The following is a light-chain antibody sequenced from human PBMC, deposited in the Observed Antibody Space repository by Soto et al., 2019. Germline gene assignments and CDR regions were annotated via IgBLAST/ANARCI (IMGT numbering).Light chain of an antibody. CDR2: KAP. CDR3: QQYNSYPWT. CDR1: QSISSW. Sequence: DIHVTQSPSTLSASVGDRVTITCLASQSISSWLAWYRQKPGKAPKFLCYKAPCLQRRVPSRFSGSGSGTEFTLTISSLQPDDFATDYCQQYNSYPWTFGQGTKVDIK. V-gene: IGKV1-5*03. J-gene: IGKJ1*01.